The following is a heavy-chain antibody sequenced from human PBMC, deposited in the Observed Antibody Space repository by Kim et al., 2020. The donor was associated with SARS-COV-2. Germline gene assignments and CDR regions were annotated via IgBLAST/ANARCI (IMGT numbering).Heavy chain of an antibody. J-gene: IGHJ5*02. CDR1: GGSISSYY. Sequence: SETLSLTCTVSGGSISSYYWSWIRQPPGKGLEWIGYIYYSGSTNYNPSLKSRVTISVDTSKNQFSLKLSSVTAADTAVYYCARGALGIFGVVGWFDPWGQGTLVTVSS. CDR3: ARGALGIFGVVGWFDP. CDR2: IYYSGST. D-gene: IGHD3-3*01. V-gene: IGHV4-59*13.